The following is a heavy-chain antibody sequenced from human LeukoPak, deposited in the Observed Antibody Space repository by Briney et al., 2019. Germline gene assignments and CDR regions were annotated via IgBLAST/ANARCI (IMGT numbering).Heavy chain of an antibody. CDR3: ARDDNDSSGYYPTPYGMDV. D-gene: IGHD3-22*01. Sequence: GGSLRLSCAASGFTFSRYAMNWVRQAPGKGLEWVSAVSGSGGSTYYADSVKGRFTISRDNSKNTLYLQMNSLRAEDTAVYYCARDDNDSSGYYPTPYGMDVWGQGTTVTVSS. CDR1: GFTFSRYA. CDR2: VSGSGGST. V-gene: IGHV3-23*01. J-gene: IGHJ6*02.